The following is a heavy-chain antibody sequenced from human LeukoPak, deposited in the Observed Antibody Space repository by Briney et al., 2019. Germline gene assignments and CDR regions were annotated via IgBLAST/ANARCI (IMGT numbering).Heavy chain of an antibody. CDR1: GYTFTSYY. CDR2: INPSGGST. V-gene: IGHV1-46*01. D-gene: IGHD2-21*02. CDR3: ARPQGAYCGGDCYLDY. Sequence: ASVKVSCKASGYTFTSYYMHWVRQAPGQGLEGMGIINPSGGSTTYAQKFQGRLTMTRDTSTSTVYMELSSLRSEDTAVYYCARPQGAYCGGDCYLDYRGQGTLVTVSS. J-gene: IGHJ4*02.